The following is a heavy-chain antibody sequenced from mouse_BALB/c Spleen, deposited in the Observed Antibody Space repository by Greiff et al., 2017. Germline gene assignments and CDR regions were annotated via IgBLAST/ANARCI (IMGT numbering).Heavy chain of an antibody. V-gene: IGHV14-3*02. CDR1: GFNIKDTY. J-gene: IGHJ4*01. Sequence: VQLKESGAELVKPGASVKLSCTASGFNIKDTYMHWVKQRPEQGLEWIGRIDPANGNTKYDPKFQGKATITADTSSNTAYLQLSSLTSEDTAVYYCALDEYDYAMDYWGQGTSVTVSS. CDR2: IDPANGNT. CDR3: ALDEYDYAMDY. D-gene: IGHD5-1*01.